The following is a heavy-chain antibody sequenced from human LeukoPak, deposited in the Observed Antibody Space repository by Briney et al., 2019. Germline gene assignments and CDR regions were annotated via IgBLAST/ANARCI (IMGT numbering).Heavy chain of an antibody. D-gene: IGHD5-24*01. CDR3: ARVGGMTTINNAAFDI. V-gene: IGHV4-59*01. CDR1: GGSINRDY. Sequence: SETLSPTRSVSGGSINRDYWNWIRQPPGKGLEWIGDIYHSGSTNYNPSLKSRVTISIDKSKKQFSLKLISVTAADTAIYYCARVGGMTTINNAAFDIWGQGTMVTVSS. J-gene: IGHJ3*02. CDR2: IYHSGST.